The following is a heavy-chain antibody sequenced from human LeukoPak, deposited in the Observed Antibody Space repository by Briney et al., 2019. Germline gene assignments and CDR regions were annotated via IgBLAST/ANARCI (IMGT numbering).Heavy chain of an antibody. Sequence: ASVTVSCKASGYTFTSNYIHWVRQAPGQGLEWMGMIYPRDGSTNYAQKFQGRVTVTRDTSTSTVHMELSGLRSEDTAVYYCARDQEGFDYWGQGTLVTVSS. CDR2: IYPRDGST. CDR3: ARDQEGFDY. J-gene: IGHJ4*02. CDR1: GYTFTSNY. V-gene: IGHV1-46*01.